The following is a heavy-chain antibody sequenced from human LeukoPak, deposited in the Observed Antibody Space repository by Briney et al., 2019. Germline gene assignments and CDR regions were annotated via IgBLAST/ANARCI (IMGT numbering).Heavy chain of an antibody. J-gene: IGHJ5*02. CDR2: IYYSGST. V-gene: IGHV4-39*07. D-gene: IGHD4-11*01. CDR3: ARQDYSNGCFDP. Sequence: SETLSLTCTVSGGSISSSNYYWGWIRQPPGKGLEWIGSIYYSGSTYYSPSLKSRVTISVDTSKNQFSLKLSSVTAADTAVYFCARQDYSNGCFDPWGQEPWSPSPQ. CDR1: GGSISSSNYY.